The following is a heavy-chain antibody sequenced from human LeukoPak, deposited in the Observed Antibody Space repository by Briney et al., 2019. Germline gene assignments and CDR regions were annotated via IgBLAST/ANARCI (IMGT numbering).Heavy chain of an antibody. D-gene: IGHD5-18*01. CDR2: IIPILGIA. V-gene: IGHV1-69*04. Sequence: SVKVSRKASGGTFSSYAISWVRQAPGQGLEWMGRIIPILGIANYAQKCQGRVTITADKSTSTAYMELRSLRSEDTAVYYCASAGYSYGGYYGMDVWGQGTTVTVSS. CDR3: ASAGYSYGGYYGMDV. J-gene: IGHJ6*02. CDR1: GGTFSSYA.